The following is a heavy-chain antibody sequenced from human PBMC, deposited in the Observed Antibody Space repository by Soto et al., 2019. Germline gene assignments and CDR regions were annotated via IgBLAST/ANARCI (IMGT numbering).Heavy chain of an antibody. D-gene: IGHD5-12*01. CDR2: IKQDGSEK. CDR1: GFTFSSYW. Sequence: GGSLRLSCAASGFTFSSYWMSWVRQAPGKGLEWVANIKQDGSEKYYVDSVKGRFTISRDNAKNSLYPQMNSLRAEDTAVYYCAREIPGWLKNDAFDIWGQGTMVTVSS. J-gene: IGHJ3*02. CDR3: AREIPGWLKNDAFDI. V-gene: IGHV3-7*03.